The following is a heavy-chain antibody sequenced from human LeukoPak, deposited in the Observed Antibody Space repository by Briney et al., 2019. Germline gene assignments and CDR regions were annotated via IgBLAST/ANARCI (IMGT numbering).Heavy chain of an antibody. CDR2: ISYDGSNK. J-gene: IGHJ4*02. D-gene: IGHD6-6*01. CDR1: GFTFSSYG. CDR3: AREILPYSSSFAGYYFDY. Sequence: PGGSLRLSCAASGFTFSSYGMHWVRQAPGKGLEWVAVISYDGSNKYYADSVKGRFTISRDNSKNTLYLQMNSLRAEDTAVYYCAREILPYSSSFAGYYFDYWGQGTLVTVSS. V-gene: IGHV3-30*03.